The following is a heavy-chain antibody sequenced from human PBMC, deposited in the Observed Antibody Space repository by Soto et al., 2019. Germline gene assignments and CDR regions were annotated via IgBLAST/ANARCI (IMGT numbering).Heavy chain of an antibody. J-gene: IGHJ5*02. D-gene: IGHD3-16*02. CDR1: GFSFSNYA. V-gene: IGHV3-23*01. CDR2: ISGSRNDGIT. CDR3: AAYCYTMTCTHFHGYS. Sequence: EVQLLESGGGLVQPGGSLRLSCAASGFSFSNYAMNWVRQAPGKGLELVSFISGSRNDGITKYVDSVKGRFTISRDNAKNALYLQMNSLRVEDTAVYYCAAYCYTMTCTHFHGYSWGQGTQVTVSS.